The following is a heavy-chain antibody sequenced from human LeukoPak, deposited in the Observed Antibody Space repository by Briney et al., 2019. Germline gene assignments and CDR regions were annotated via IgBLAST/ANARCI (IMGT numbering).Heavy chain of an antibody. Sequence: PSETLSLTCTVSGGSISSGGYYWSWIRQPPGKGLEWIGYIYHSGSTYYNPSLKSRVTISVDRSKNQFSLKLSSVTAADTAVYYCARDEAVTRDFGYWGQGTLVTVSS. V-gene: IGHV4-30-2*01. CDR2: IYHSGST. CDR3: ARDEAVTRDFGY. CDR1: GGSISSGGYY. D-gene: IGHD4-17*01. J-gene: IGHJ4*02.